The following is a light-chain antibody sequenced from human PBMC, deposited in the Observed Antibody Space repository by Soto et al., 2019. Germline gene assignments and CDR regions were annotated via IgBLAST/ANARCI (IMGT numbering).Light chain of an antibody. Sequence: EIVVSQSPGTLSLSTGERATLSCRASQSFSNNYLAWYQQKPGQAPRLLIYGASNRATGIPDRFSGSGSGTDFTLTISSLEPEDFAVYYCQQRSNWPHTFGQGTKVDIK. J-gene: IGKJ1*01. CDR3: QQRSNWPHT. CDR1: QSFSNNY. CDR2: GAS. V-gene: IGKV3D-20*02.